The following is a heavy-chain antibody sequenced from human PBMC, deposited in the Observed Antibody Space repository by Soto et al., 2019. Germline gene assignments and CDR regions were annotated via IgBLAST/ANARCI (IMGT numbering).Heavy chain of an antibody. Sequence: PETLSLTCTISGASISSSSYYWGWIRQPPGKGLEWIGSIYYSGSTYYNPSLKSRVTISVDTSKNQFSLKLSSVTAADTAVYYCASELWFGDSARDYWGQGTLVTVS. V-gene: IGHV4-39*01. CDR3: ASELWFGDSARDY. CDR1: GASISSSSYY. D-gene: IGHD3-10*01. J-gene: IGHJ4*02. CDR2: IYYSGST.